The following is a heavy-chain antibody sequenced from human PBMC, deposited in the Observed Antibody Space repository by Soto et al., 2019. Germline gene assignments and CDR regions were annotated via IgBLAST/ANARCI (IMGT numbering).Heavy chain of an antibody. D-gene: IGHD6-13*01. CDR1: GGSISSSSYY. Sequence: SETLSLTCTVSGGSISSSSYYWGWIRQPPGKGLEWIGSIYYSGSTYYNPSLKSRVTISVDTSKNQFSLKLSSVTAADTAVYYCARRGSSSWYEASFDYWGQGTLVTVSS. V-gene: IGHV4-39*01. CDR3: ARRGSSSWYEASFDY. CDR2: IYYSGST. J-gene: IGHJ4*02.